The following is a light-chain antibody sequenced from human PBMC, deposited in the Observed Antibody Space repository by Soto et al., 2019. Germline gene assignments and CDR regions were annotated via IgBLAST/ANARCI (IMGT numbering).Light chain of an antibody. Sequence: DIQMTQSPSTLSASVGDRVTITCRASQSITSWLAWYQHKSGKAPELLIYDASTLESGVPSRFSGRGSGTEFTLTITSLQPDDFATYFCQQYDSYPYTFGQGTKLEIK. V-gene: IGKV1-5*01. CDR1: QSITSW. CDR2: DAS. CDR3: QQYDSYPYT. J-gene: IGKJ2*01.